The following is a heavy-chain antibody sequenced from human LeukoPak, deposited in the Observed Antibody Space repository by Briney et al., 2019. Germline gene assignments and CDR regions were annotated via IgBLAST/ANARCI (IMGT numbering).Heavy chain of an antibody. CDR1: GFTFSSYT. J-gene: IGHJ4*02. Sequence: GGSLRLSCAASGFTFSSYTMNWVRQAPGKGLEWVANIKQDGSEKYYVDSVKGRFTISRDNAKNSLYLQMNSLRAEDTAVYYCARSYYDFWSGYNYLDYWGQGTLVTVSS. V-gene: IGHV3-7*01. D-gene: IGHD3-3*01. CDR3: ARSYYDFWSGYNYLDY. CDR2: IKQDGSEK.